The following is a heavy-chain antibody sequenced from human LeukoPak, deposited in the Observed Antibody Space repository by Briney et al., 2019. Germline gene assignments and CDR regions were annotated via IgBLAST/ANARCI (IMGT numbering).Heavy chain of an antibody. CDR1: GFTFDTYS. D-gene: IGHD2-2*02. Sequence: GGSLRLSCAASGFTFDTYSMNWVRQAPGKGLEWVSSITSSSYIYYADSVRGRFTISRDNAKNSLYRQMHSLRAEDTALYYCARDRELRYCSSTTCYNYFAMDVWGQGTTVTVSS. CDR2: ITSSSYI. J-gene: IGHJ6*02. V-gene: IGHV3-21*01. CDR3: ARDRELRYCSSTTCYNYFAMDV.